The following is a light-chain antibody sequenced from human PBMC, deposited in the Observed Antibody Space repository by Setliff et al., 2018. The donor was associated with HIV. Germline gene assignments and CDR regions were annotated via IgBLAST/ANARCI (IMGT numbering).Light chain of an antibody. J-gene: IGLJ1*01. CDR2: YDN. CDR1: NIGSKS. CDR3: QVWDSSSDPPCV. V-gene: IGLV3-21*04. Sequence: SYELTQPPSVSVAPGQTARITCGGINIGSKSVHWYQQKPGQAPVVVIYYDNDRPSGIPERFSGSNSGNTATLTISRVEAGDEADYYCQVWDSSSDPPCVFATGTKVTVL.